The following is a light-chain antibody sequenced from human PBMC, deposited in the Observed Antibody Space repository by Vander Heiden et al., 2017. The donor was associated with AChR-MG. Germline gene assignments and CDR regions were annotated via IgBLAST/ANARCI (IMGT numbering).Light chain of an antibody. CDR2: DAS. CDR3: QQYKSYSPQT. CDR1: QSISSW. J-gene: IGKJ1*01. V-gene: IGKV1-5*01. Sequence: DIQMTQSPSTLSASVGDRVTITCRASQSISSWLAWYQQKPGKAPKLLIYDASSLESGVPSRFSGSGSGTKFTLTISSLQPDDFATYYCQQYKSYSPQTFGQGTKVEIK.